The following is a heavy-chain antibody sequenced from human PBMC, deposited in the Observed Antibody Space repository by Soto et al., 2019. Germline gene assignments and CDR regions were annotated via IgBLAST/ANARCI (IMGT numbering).Heavy chain of an antibody. D-gene: IGHD3-9*01. V-gene: IGHV4-39*01. Sequence: ASETLSLTCTVSGGSISSSSYYWGWIRQPPGKGLEWIGSIYYSGSTYYNPSLKSRVTISVDTSKNHFSLKLSSVTAADTAVFYCARRNRGTGYYWYYYYGMGAWGQGTTVTVSS. CDR2: IYYSGST. J-gene: IGHJ6*02. CDR3: ARRNRGTGYYWYYYYGMGA. CDR1: GGSISSSSYY.